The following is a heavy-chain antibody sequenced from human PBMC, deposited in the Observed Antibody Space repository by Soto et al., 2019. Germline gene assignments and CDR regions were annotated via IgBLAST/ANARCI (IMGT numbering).Heavy chain of an antibody. Sequence: LVECGGGLVSPGGSLRLSCVASGFRFSDHSMSWVRQAPGKGLQWISYISSNSDKTYYADSVKGRFTVSRDNAKNALILQMNSLRDDDTATYYCARLHKGSLVTAWGQGARVTVSS. CDR1: GFRFSDHS. V-gene: IGHV3-48*02. D-gene: IGHD2-21*02. CDR2: ISSNSDKT. J-gene: IGHJ4*02. CDR3: ARLHKGSLVTA.